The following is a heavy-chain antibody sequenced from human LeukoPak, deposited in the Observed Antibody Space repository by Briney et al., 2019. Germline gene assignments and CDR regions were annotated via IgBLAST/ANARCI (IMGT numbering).Heavy chain of an antibody. CDR2: IKPDVSEI. J-gene: IGHJ4*02. D-gene: IGHD2-15*01. CDR1: GFTFSNYW. V-gene: IGHV3-7*01. Sequence: GGSLRLSCAASGFTFSNYWMSWVRQAPGKGLEWVANIKPDVSEIYYVDSVKGRFTISRDNAKNYLYLQMNSLRAEDTAVYYCATSLEYCSGGSCYLDYWGQGTLVTVSS. CDR3: ATSLEYCSGGSCYLDY.